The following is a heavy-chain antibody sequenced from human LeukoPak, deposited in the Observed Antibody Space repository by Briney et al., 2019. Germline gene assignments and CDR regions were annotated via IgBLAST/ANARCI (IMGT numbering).Heavy chain of an antibody. V-gene: IGHV1-2*06. D-gene: IGHD3-22*01. Sequence: GASVKVSCKASGYTFTGYYIHWVRQAPGQGLEWMGRINPNNSGTNYAQKFQGRVTMTRDMSMSTAYMELSRLRSVDTAVYYCAGEDNSSGYRPFDIWGQGTMVTVPS. CDR2: INPNNSGT. CDR3: AGEDNSSGYRPFDI. J-gene: IGHJ3*02. CDR1: GYTFTGYY.